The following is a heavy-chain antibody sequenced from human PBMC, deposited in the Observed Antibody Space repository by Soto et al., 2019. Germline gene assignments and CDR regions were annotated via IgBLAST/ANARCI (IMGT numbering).Heavy chain of an antibody. CDR2: INHSGST. CDR1: GGSFSGYY. J-gene: IGHJ6*02. V-gene: IGHV4-34*01. D-gene: IGHD2-2*01. Sequence: SETLSLTCAVYGGSFSGYYWSWIRQPPGKGLEWIGEINHSGSTNYNPSLKSRVTISVDTSKNQFSLKLSSVTAADTAVYYCARAGYCSSTSCWNYYYYGMDVWGQGTTVT. CDR3: ARAGYCSSTSCWNYYYYGMDV.